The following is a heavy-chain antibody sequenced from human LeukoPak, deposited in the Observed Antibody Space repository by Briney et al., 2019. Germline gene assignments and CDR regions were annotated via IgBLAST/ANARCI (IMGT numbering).Heavy chain of an antibody. J-gene: IGHJ4*02. D-gene: IGHD5-24*01. CDR1: RYTFTGYY. Sequence: ASVKVSCKASRYTFTGYYMHWVRQAPGQGLEWMGRINPKSGGTNYAQKFQGRVTMTRDTSISTAYMELSRLRSDDTAVYYCARAIENRRDFDYWGQGTLVTVSS. CDR3: ARAIENRRDFDY. V-gene: IGHV1-2*06. CDR2: INPKSGGT.